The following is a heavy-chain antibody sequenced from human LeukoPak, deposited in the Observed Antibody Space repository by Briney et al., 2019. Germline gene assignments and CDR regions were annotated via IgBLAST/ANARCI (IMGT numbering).Heavy chain of an antibody. J-gene: IGHJ4*02. V-gene: IGHV3-23*01. Sequence: GGSLRLSCVASGFTFNTYAMSWVRQAPGKGLDWVSSISVSGGRTYYADSVKGRFTISRDNSKNTLYLQMNSLRAEDTAVYYCAKGGEYSGSSIDYWGQGTLVTVSS. D-gene: IGHD6-6*01. CDR2: ISVSGGRT. CDR1: GFTFNTYA. CDR3: AKGGEYSGSSIDY.